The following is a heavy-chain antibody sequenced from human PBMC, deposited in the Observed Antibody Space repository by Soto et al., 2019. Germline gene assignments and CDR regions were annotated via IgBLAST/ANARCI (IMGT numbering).Heavy chain of an antibody. J-gene: IGHJ4*02. D-gene: IGHD3-9*01. Sequence: HLQLQESGPGLVKPSETLSLTCTVSGGSISSSSYYWGWIRQPPGKGLEWIGSIYYSGSTYYNPSLKSRVTISVDTSKNQFSLKLSSVTAADTAVYYCARHFDWLLSFFDYWGQGTLVTVSS. CDR3: ARHFDWLLSFFDY. CDR2: IYYSGST. V-gene: IGHV4-39*01. CDR1: GGSISSSSYY.